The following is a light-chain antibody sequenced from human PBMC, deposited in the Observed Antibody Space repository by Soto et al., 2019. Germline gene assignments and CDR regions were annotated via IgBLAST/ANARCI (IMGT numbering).Light chain of an antibody. CDR2: DVS. CDR3: CSYAGSYTHV. J-gene: IGLJ1*01. V-gene: IGLV2-11*01. Sequence: QSALTQPRSVSGSPGQSVTISCTGTSSDVGGYNYVSWYQQHPGKAPKLILYDVSKRPSGVPDRFSGSKSGNTASLTISGLQAEHEADYYCCSYAGSYTHVFGPGTKLTVL. CDR1: SSDVGGYNY.